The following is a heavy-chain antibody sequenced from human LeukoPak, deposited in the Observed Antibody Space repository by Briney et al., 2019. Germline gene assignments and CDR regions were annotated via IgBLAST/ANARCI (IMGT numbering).Heavy chain of an antibody. J-gene: IGHJ4*02. CDR2: IYSSGST. CDR3: ASLPTHLLRGVNISQDY. CDR1: GGSISSSIYY. Sequence: KPSETLSLTCTVSGGSISSSIYYWGWIRQPPGKGLEWIGNIYSSGSTYYNPSLKSRVTISVDTSKNQFSLKLSSVTAADTAVYYCASLPTHLLRGVNISQDYWGQGTLVTVSS. V-gene: IGHV4-39*07. D-gene: IGHD3-10*01.